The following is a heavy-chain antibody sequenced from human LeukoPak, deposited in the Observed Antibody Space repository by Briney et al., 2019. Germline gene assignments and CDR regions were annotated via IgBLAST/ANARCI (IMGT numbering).Heavy chain of an antibody. CDR3: AKVRYFGTSAFDI. V-gene: IGHV3-30*18. J-gene: IGHJ3*02. D-gene: IGHD3-9*01. CDR2: ISYDGSNK. CDR1: GFTFSTYG. Sequence: GGSLKLSCAASGFTFSTYGMHWVRQAPGKGLDWVAVISYDGSNKYYADSVKGRFTISRDNSKNTLYLQMNSLRAEDTAVYYCAKVRYFGTSAFDIWGEGTLVTVSS.